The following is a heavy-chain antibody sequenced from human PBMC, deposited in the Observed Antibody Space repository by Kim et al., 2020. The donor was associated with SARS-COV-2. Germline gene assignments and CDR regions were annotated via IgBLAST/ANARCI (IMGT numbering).Heavy chain of an antibody. CDR3: AKDYCSGGSCYSALGY. D-gene: IGHD2-15*01. Sequence: GGSLRLSCAASGFTFSSYGMHWVRQAPGKGLEWVAVISYDGSNKYYADSVKGRFTISRDNSKNTLYLQMNSLRAEDTAVYYCAKDYCSGGSCYSALGYWGQGTLVTVSS. J-gene: IGHJ4*02. CDR2: ISYDGSNK. CDR1: GFTFSSYG. V-gene: IGHV3-30*18.